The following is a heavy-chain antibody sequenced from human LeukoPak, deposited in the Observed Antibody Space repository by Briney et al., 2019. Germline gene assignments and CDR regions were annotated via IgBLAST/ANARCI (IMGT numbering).Heavy chain of an antibody. D-gene: IGHD3-10*01. V-gene: IGHV3-30*03. J-gene: IGHJ4*02. CDR3: ARSHSASPRRGALDF. CDR2: TSPDGMTT. CDR1: GFTFDDYA. Sequence: GRSLRLSCAASGFTFDDYAMHWVRQAPGKGLEWVAVTSPDGMTTHYAASVKGRFFISRDNSRTTLYLQLSSLRVDDTAIYHCARSHSASPRRGALDFWGRGTLVTVSS.